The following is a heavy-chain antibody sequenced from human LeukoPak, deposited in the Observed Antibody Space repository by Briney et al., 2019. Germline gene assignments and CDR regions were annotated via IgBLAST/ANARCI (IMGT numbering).Heavy chain of an antibody. CDR1: GFTFSSSW. V-gene: IGHV3-7*01. J-gene: IGHJ6*02. CDR2: IKQDGSER. D-gene: IGHD3-10*01. Sequence: PGGSLRLSCAASGFTFSSSWMSWVRQAPGKGLEWVANIKQDGSERFYVDSVKGRFTISRDNAKNSLYLQMNSLRAEDTAVYYCARDPIRGGYYYGMDVWGQGTTVTVSS. CDR3: ARDPIRGGYYYGMDV.